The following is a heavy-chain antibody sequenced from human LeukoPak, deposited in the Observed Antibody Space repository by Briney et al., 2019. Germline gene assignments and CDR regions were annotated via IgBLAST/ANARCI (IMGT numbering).Heavy chain of an antibody. V-gene: IGHV3-48*04. Sequence: GGSLRLSCAASGFTFSDYSMNWVRQAPGKGLEWLSYIGLSSGARYYADSVKGRFSISSDNAKNSLSLQMNSLRAEDTAVYYCARDHNYAFDYWGQGILVTVSS. CDR2: IGLSSGAR. D-gene: IGHD5-18*01. J-gene: IGHJ4*02. CDR3: ARDHNYAFDY. CDR1: GFTFSDYS.